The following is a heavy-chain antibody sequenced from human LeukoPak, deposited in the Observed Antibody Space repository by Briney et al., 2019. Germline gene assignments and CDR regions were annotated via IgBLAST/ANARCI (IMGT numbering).Heavy chain of an antibody. D-gene: IGHD4-17*01. CDR2: ISSSSSYI. Sequence: GGSLRLSCAASGFTFSSYSMNWVRQAPGKGLEWVSSISSSSSYIYYADSVKGRFTISRDNAKNSLYLQMNSLRAEDTAVYYCARKNYGDYFPDYWGQGTLVTVSS. CDR1: GFTFSSYS. V-gene: IGHV3-21*01. CDR3: ARKNYGDYFPDY. J-gene: IGHJ4*02.